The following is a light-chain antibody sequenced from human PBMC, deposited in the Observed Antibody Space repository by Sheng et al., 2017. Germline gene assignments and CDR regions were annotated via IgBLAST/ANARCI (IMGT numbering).Light chain of an antibody. CDR1: SSDVGGYNF. V-gene: IGLV2-14*03. CDR2: DVS. Sequence: QSALTQPASVSGSPGQSVTISCTGTSSDVGGYNFVSWYQQHPGKAPKVLIYDVSNRPSGVSYRFSGSKHGNTASLTISGLQAEDEADYYCSSYTSSTPVIFGGGTKLTVL. J-gene: IGLJ2*01. CDR3: SSYTSSTPVI.